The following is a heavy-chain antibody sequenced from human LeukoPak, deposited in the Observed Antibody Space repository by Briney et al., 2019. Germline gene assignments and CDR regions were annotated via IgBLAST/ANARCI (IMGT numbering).Heavy chain of an antibody. CDR1: GYPFTSYY. D-gene: IGHD3-22*01. J-gene: IGHJ3*02. CDR3: ARDLFRGYYYDARGAFDI. CDR2: ISAYNGDT. Sequence: ASVKVSCKASGYPFTSYYINWVRQAPGQGLEWMGWISAYNGDTNYAQNLQGRVTMTTDTSTDTAYMELRSLRSDDTAVYYCARDLFRGYYYDARGAFDIWGQGTMVTVSS. V-gene: IGHV1-18*01.